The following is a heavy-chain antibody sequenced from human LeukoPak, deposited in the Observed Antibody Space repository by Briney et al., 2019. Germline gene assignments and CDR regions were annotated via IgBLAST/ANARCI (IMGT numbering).Heavy chain of an antibody. D-gene: IGHD3-22*01. CDR1: GFTVSSNY. CDR2: IYSGGST. V-gene: IGHV3-66*01. Sequence: PGGSLRLSCAASGFTVSSNYMSWVRQAPGKGLEWVSVIYSGGSTYYADSVKGRFTISRDNSKNTLYLQMNSLRAEDTAVYYCARFGYYYDSSGHNWFDPWGQGTLVTVSS. CDR3: ARFGYYYDSSGHNWFDP. J-gene: IGHJ5*02.